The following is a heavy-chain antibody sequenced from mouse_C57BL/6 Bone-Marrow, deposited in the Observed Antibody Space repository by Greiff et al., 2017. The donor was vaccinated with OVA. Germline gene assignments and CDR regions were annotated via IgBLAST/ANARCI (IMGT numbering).Heavy chain of an antibody. D-gene: IGHD1-1*01. CDR1: GFTFSSYG. Sequence: EVKLVESGGDLVKPGGSLKLSCAASGFTFSSYGMSWVRQTPDKRLEWVATISSGGSYTYYPDSVKGRFTISRDNAKNTLYLQMSSLKSEDTAMYYCASTTEGAYWGQGTLVTVSA. V-gene: IGHV5-6*01. CDR3: ASTTEGAY. CDR2: ISSGGSYT. J-gene: IGHJ3*01.